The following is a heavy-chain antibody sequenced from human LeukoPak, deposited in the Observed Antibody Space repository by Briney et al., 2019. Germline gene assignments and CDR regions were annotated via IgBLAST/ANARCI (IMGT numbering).Heavy chain of an antibody. CDR1: GFTFNRNA. Sequence: GGSLRLSCAASGFTFNRNAISWVRQAPGKGLEWVSTIGGSGDKTFYADSVKGRFTISRDNSKNMLHLQMSSLTGEDTALYYWGRGGKASGGWEDKHYGARGPQATVP. CDR2: IGGSGDKT. D-gene: IGHD4-23*01. V-gene: IGHV3-23*01. J-gene: IGHJ4*02. CDR3: GRGGKASGGWEDKHY.